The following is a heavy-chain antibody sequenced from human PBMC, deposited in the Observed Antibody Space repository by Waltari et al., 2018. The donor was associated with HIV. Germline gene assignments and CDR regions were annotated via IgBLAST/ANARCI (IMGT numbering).Heavy chain of an antibody. Sequence: VQLVESGGALVTPGGSLKISCAVSVITFNNAWLRWVGLAPGKGLQWLGHIRSKTDGGATDYAAPLSGRFAISTDDFNNTMFLEMKTLKVDDTAVYYCTTFEMGTTRNFWGQGTLVTVSS. CDR2: IRSKTDGGAT. CDR1: VITFNNAW. J-gene: IGHJ4*02. D-gene: IGHD1-26*01. CDR3: TTFEMGTTRNF. V-gene: IGHV3-15*02.